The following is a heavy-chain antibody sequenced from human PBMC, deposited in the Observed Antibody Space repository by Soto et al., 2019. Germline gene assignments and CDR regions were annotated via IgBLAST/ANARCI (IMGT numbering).Heavy chain of an antibody. J-gene: IGHJ4*02. CDR3: AKTPLKYCSSTSCHFFDY. Sequence: GGSLRLSCAASGFTFSSYAMSWVRQAPGKGLEWVSAISGSGGSTYYADSVKGRFTISRDNSKNTLYLQMNSLRAEDTAVYYCAKTPLKYCSSTSCHFFDYWGQGTLVTVSS. D-gene: IGHD2-2*01. CDR1: GFTFSSYA. V-gene: IGHV3-23*01. CDR2: ISGSGGST.